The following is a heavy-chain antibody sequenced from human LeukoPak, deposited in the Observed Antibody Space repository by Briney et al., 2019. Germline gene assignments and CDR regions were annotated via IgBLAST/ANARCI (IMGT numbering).Heavy chain of an antibody. J-gene: IGHJ4*02. V-gene: IGHV3-23*01. CDR1: VYTFTNYT. D-gene: IGHD3-10*01. CDR2: ISGSGGNT. CDR3: AKDQSSSGSYYPDY. Sequence: PGGSLRLSRAASVYTFTNYTLTAVPHTPGKGLGRVSHISGSGGNTYSTDSLKGRVTTSRDNPKNTLYLQMNSQRAEDAAVYYCAKDQSSSGSYYPDYWGQGTLVTVSS.